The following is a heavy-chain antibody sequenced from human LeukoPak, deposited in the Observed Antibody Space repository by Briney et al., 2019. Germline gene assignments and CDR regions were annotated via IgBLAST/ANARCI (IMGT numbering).Heavy chain of an antibody. CDR2: ISYSGNT. J-gene: IGHJ2*01. D-gene: IGHD3-10*01. CDR3: ARGRVWFGFFDL. Sequence: SETLSLTCTVSGASTSGTSYYWGWIRQPPGKGLEWIGTISYSGNTYYNPSLKSRLIISVDTSKNQFSLSLTSLTAADTGLYYCARGRVWFGFFDLWGRGTLVTVSS. CDR1: GASTSGTSYY. V-gene: IGHV4-39*02.